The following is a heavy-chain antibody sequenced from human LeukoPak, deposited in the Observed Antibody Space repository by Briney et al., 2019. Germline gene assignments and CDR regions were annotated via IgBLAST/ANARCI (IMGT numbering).Heavy chain of an antibody. D-gene: IGHD6-25*01. Sequence: SETLSLTCAVSGGSISSGGYSWSWIRQPPGKGLEWIGYIYHSGSTYYNPSLKSRVTISVDGSKNQFSLKLSSVTAADTAVYYCAREVSGGEYFDYWGQGTLVTVSS. CDR3: AREVSGGEYFDY. V-gene: IGHV4-30-2*01. CDR1: GGSISSGGYS. J-gene: IGHJ4*02. CDR2: IYHSGST.